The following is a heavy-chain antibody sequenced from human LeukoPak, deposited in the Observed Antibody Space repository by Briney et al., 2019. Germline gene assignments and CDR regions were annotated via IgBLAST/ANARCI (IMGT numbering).Heavy chain of an antibody. V-gene: IGHV4-39*01. J-gene: IGHJ5*02. D-gene: IGHD3-3*01. CDR1: GGSISSSSYY. CDR2: IYYSGST. Sequence: SETLSLTCTVSGGSISSSSYYWGWIRQPPGKGLEWIGSIYYSGSTYYNPSLKSRVTISVDTSKNQFSLKLSSVTAADTAVYYCARTGVTIFGVVILRGGWFDPWGQGTLVTVSS. CDR3: ARTGVTIFGVVILRGGWFDP.